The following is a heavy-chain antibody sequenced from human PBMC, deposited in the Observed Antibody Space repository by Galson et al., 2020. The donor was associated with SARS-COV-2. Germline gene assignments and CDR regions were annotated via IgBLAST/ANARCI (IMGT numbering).Heavy chain of an antibody. CDR3: ARGRDGYRSSVDC. CDR1: GYSFANSW. CDR2: IYPSDSDT. J-gene: IGHJ4*02. D-gene: IGHD5-12*01. Sequence: GESLKISCKGSGYSFANSWIAWVRQMPGKGLEWMGNIYPSDSDTRYSPSFRGQVTISAEKSINTAYLQWSSLKASDTAMYYCARGRDGYRSSVDCWGQGSLVTVSS. V-gene: IGHV5-51*01.